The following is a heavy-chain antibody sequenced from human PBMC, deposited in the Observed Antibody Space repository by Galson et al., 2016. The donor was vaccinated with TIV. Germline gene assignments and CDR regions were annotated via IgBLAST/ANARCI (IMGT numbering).Heavy chain of an antibody. J-gene: IGHJ4*02. D-gene: IGHD3-16*01. CDR3: AKGKEYYEF. V-gene: IGHV5-51*03. Sequence: QSGAEVKKPGESLIITCKASGYMFSAHWFGWVRQMPGIGPEWIGIMNPGDSETRYSPSFEGQVTISADNSISTAYLQWHSLKASDTAVYYCAKGKEYYEFWGQGTLVTVSS. CDR2: MNPGDSET. CDR1: GYMFSAHW.